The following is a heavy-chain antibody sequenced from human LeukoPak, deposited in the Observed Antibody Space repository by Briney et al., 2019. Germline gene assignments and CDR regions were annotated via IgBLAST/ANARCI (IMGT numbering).Heavy chain of an antibody. V-gene: IGHV1-8*01. J-gene: IGHJ6*02. D-gene: IGHD2-2*01. CDR2: MNPNSGNT. Sequence: ASVKVSCKVSGYTLTELSMHWVRQAPGQGLEWMGWMNPNSGNTGYAQKFQGRVTMTRNTSISTAYMELSSLRSEDTAVYYCATLRDIVVVPAATPGDYYYYGMDVWGQGTTVTVSS. CDR3: ATLRDIVVVPAATPGDYYYYGMDV. CDR1: GYTLTELS.